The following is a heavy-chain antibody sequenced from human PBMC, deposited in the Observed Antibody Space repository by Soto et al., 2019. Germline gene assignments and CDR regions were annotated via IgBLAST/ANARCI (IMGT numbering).Heavy chain of an antibody. CDR2: ISYSGVST. Sequence: GGSLRLSCAASGITFSSYAMTWVRQAPGKGLEWVSAISYSGVSTYYADSVKGRFTISRDSSENTLSLQMNSLRVDDTAVYYCPRPREYRDYDLDYWGDGPLFTIAS. CDR3: PRPREYRDYDLDY. D-gene: IGHD5-12*01. V-gene: IGHV3-23*01. J-gene: IGHJ4*01. CDR1: GITFSSYA.